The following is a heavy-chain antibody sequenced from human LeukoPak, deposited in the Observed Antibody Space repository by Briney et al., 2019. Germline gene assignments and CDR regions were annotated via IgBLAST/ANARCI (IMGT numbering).Heavy chain of an antibody. D-gene: IGHD4-11*01. CDR2: MNPNSGNT. J-gene: IGHJ4*02. V-gene: IGHV1-8*01. CDR3: ARSSYSNLDY. CDR1: GYTFICYD. Sequence: SSVTVSCQASGYTFICYDINGVRQAGGQGVEWMGWMNPNSGNTGYAQKYQGRVTMTRNTSISTAYMELSSLRSEDTAVYCCARSSYSNLDYWGQGTLVTVSS.